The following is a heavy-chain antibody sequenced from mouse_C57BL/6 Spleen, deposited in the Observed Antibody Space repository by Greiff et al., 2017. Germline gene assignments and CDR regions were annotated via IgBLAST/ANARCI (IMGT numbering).Heavy chain of an antibody. J-gene: IGHJ2*01. D-gene: IGHD1-1*01. CDR3: ARSDGSSLDY. CDR1: GYTFTSYW. V-gene: IGHV1-69*01. CDR2: IDPSDSYT. Sequence: QVQLQQPGAELVMPGASVKLSCKASGYTFTSYWMHWVKQRPGQGLEWIGEIDPSDSYTNYNQKFKGKSTVTVDKSSSTAYMQLSSLTSEDSAVYYCARSDGSSLDYWGQGTTLTVSS.